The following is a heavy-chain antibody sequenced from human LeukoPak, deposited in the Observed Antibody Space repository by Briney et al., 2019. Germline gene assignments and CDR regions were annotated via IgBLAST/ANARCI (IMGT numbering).Heavy chain of an antibody. Sequence: GASVKASCKASGYTFSSYDINWVRQATGQGLEWMGWMNPNSGNTGYAQKFQGRLNMTRNTSISTAYMELSSLRSEDTAVYYCARRVGSGWPVQHWGQGTLVTVSS. J-gene: IGHJ1*01. V-gene: IGHV1-8*01. CDR2: MNPNSGNT. D-gene: IGHD6-19*01. CDR3: ARRVGSGWPVQH. CDR1: GYTFSSYD.